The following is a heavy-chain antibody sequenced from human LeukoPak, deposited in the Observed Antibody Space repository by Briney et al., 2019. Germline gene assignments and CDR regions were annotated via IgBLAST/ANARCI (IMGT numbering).Heavy chain of an antibody. CDR1: GFTFSSYG. J-gene: IGHJ4*02. V-gene: IGHV3-30*03. CDR2: ISYDGSNK. Sequence: GGSLRLSCAASGFTFSSYGMHWVRQAPGKGLEWVAVISYDGSNKYYADSVKGRFTISRDNAKNTLYLQMNSLRAEDTAVYYCAHGSMYQLDYWGQGTLVTVSS. CDR3: AHGSMYQLDY. D-gene: IGHD2-2*01.